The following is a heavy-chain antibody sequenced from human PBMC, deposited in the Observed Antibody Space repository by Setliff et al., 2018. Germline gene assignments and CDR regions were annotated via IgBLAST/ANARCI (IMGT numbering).Heavy chain of an antibody. CDR3: FGAGTCSY. Sequence: LRLSCEASGFSFREYYMSWIRQAPGKGLEWLASINPHASEKYYVDSVKGRFTISRDNAKNSLSLQMNNLRTEDTAVYYCFGAGTCSYWGQGTLVTVSS. D-gene: IGHD3-10*01. CDR1: GFSFREYY. CDR2: INPHASEK. J-gene: IGHJ4*02. V-gene: IGHV3-7*01.